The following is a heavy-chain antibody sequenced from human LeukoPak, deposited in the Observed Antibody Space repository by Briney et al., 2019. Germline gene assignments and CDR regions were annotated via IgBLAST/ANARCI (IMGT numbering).Heavy chain of an antibody. CDR2: IIPIFGTA. D-gene: IGHD1-1*01. CDR1: GGTFSSYA. Sequence: SVKVSCKASGGTFSSYAISWVRQAPGQGLEWMGRIIPIFGTANYAQKFQGRVTITTDESTGTAYMELSSLRSEDTAVYYCARGYNWNAQPGDYYYYYMDVWGKGTTVTVSS. CDR3: ARGYNWNAQPGDYYYYYMDV. V-gene: IGHV1-69*05. J-gene: IGHJ6*03.